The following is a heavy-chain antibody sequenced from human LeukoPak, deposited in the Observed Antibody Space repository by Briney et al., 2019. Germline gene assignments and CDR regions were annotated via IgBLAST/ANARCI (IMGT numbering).Heavy chain of an antibody. CDR2: TWHDGSNH. CDR1: GFNLNNHA. D-gene: IGHD3-3*01. CDR3: ARDHTILGVVYYFDW. J-gene: IGHJ4*02. Sequence: GGSLRLSCVASGFNLNNHAMHWVRQAPGKGLEWVAVTWHDGSNHYYADSVTGRFTISRDNSNYTLYLQMNDVRVEDTAMYYCARDHTILGVVYYFDWWGPGTLVTVSS. V-gene: IGHV3-33*01.